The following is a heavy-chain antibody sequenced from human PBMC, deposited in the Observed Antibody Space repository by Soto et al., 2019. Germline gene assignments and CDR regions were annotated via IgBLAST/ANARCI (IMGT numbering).Heavy chain of an antibody. V-gene: IGHV4-28*03. CDR1: GYSISSSNW. Sequence: PSETLSLTCAVSGYSISSSNWWGWIRQPPGKGLEWIGYIYYSGTTYYNPSLKSRVTMSVDTSKNQFSLKLSSVTAADTAVYYCARASPVVTDVWGQGTTVTVSS. CDR3: ARASPVVTDV. D-gene: IGHD5-18*01. J-gene: IGHJ6*02. CDR2: IYYSGTT.